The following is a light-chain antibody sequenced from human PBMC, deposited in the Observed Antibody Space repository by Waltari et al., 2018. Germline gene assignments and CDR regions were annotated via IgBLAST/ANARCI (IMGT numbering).Light chain of an antibody. J-gene: IGLJ2*01. V-gene: IGLV2-14*01. Sequence: QSALTQPASVSGSPRQSIPISCTGTSSDVAGYNHVSWYQQHPGKAPKLMIYDVSKRPSGVSNRFSGSKSGNTASLTISGLQAEDEADYYCSSYTSSSVVFGGGTKLTVL. CDR1: SSDVAGYNH. CDR2: DVS. CDR3: SSYTSSSVV.